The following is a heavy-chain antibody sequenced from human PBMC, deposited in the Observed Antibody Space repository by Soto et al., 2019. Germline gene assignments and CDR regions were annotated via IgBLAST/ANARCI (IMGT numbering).Heavy chain of an antibody. V-gene: IGHV3-9*01. D-gene: IGHD3-10*01. Sequence: GGSLRLSCAASGFTFDDYAMHWVRQAPGKGLEWVSGISWNSGSIGYADSVKGRFTISRDNAKNSLYLQMNSLRAEDTALYYCAKAPGGGPFDYWGQGTLVTVSS. CDR1: GFTFDDYA. CDR3: AKAPGGGPFDY. J-gene: IGHJ4*02. CDR2: ISWNSGSI.